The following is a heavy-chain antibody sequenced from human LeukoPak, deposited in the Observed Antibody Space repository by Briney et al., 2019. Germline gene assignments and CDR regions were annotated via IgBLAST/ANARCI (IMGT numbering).Heavy chain of an antibody. CDR2: SRNKANSYVA. CDR3: ARELAAGPSDH. D-gene: IGHD6-13*01. Sequence: GGSLKLSCAASGFTFSDHYMDWFRQAPGKGLQWFGRSRNKANSYVAEYAAPVKGRFTISRDDSKNSVFLQMDSLKTEDTAVYYCARELAAGPSDHWGQGTLVTVSS. J-gene: IGHJ4*02. V-gene: IGHV3-72*01. CDR1: GFTFSDHY.